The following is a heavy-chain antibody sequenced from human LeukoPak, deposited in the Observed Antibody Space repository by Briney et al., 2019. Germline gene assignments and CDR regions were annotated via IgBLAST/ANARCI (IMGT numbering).Heavy chain of an antibody. CDR1: GGSFSGYY. Sequence: KPSETLSLTCAVYGGSFSGYYWSWIRQPPGKGREWIGEINHSGSTNYNPSLKSRVTISVDTPKNQFSLKLSSVTAADTAVYYCARGVLLWFGELLSHFDYWGQGTLVTVSS. J-gene: IGHJ4*02. V-gene: IGHV4-34*01. D-gene: IGHD3-10*01. CDR3: ARGVLLWFGELLSHFDY. CDR2: INHSGST.